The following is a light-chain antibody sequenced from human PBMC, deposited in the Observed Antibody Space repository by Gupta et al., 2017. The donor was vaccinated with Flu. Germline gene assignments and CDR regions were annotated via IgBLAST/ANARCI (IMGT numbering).Light chain of an antibody. J-gene: IGKJ3*01. V-gene: IGKV2-28*01. CDR3: RQDLQTPYT. CDR2: LTS. Sequence: IVMTHSPLPFPVTPGEPASIYCRSSQSLRHGNGYNYLNWYLQKPGQSPQLLMYLTSTRASGVPDRFSGSASGTDFTLNITRVEADDVGIYYCRQDLQTPYTFGHGTKVDIK. CDR1: QSLRHGNGYNY.